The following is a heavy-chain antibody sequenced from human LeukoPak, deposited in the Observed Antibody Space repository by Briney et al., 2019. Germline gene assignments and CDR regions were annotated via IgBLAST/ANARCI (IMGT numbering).Heavy chain of an antibody. CDR2: IRYDGSHK. Sequence: PGGSLRPSCAAFGFTFSTYGMNWVRRAPGKGLEWVAFIRYDGSHKQYTDSVKGRFTISRDNSENTVYLQMNSLKPEDTAMYYCAKSEESRYYYDTSSFDHWGQGTLVTVSS. V-gene: IGHV3-30*02. J-gene: IGHJ4*02. CDR1: GFTFSTYG. D-gene: IGHD3-22*01. CDR3: AKSEESRYYYDTSSFDH.